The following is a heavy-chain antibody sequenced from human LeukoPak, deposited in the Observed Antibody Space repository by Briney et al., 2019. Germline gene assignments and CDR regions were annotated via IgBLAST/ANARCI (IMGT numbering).Heavy chain of an antibody. D-gene: IGHD3-9*01. CDR3: AATPLYYDILSPPYYYMDV. V-gene: IGHV3-23*01. CDR2: ISGSDRSI. J-gene: IGHJ6*03. CDR1: GFTFSTFG. Sequence: GGSLRLSCAASGFTFSTFGMTWVRQAPGKGLEWVSGISGSDRSIYYADSVKGRFTISRDNAKNTLYLQMNSLRAEDTAVYYCAATPLYYDILSPPYYYMDVWGKGTTVTVSS.